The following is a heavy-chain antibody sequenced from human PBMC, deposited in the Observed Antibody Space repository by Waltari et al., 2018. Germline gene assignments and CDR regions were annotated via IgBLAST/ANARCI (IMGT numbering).Heavy chain of an antibody. CDR2: IYYNGNT. D-gene: IGHD1-26*01. CDR3: ARRVGARPPDY. Sequence: QLQLQESGPGLLKPSETLSLTCTVSGNSISGRIFPWGWVRQPPGKGLEWIATIYYNGNTDYNPSLKSRVTISADTSKNQFSLKLTSVTAADTAIYYCARRVGARPPDYWGQGTLVTVSS. J-gene: IGHJ4*02. V-gene: IGHV4-39*01. CDR1: GNSISGRIFP.